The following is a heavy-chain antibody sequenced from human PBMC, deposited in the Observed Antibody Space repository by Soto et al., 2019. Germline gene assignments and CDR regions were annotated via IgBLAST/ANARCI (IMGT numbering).Heavy chain of an antibody. CDR2: ISGYNGNT. D-gene: IGHD5-18*01. V-gene: IGHV1-18*01. CDR1: GYTFSNYG. CDR3: ARDPGFGFGYSYAFAMDV. J-gene: IGHJ6*02. Sequence: SVKVSCKASGYTFSNYGISWVRQGPGQGLEWMGWISGYNGNTHYEEKVQDRIKMTTDTSTSTTYLELRSLRSDDTAVYFCARDPGFGFGYSYAFAMDVWGQATTVTVSS.